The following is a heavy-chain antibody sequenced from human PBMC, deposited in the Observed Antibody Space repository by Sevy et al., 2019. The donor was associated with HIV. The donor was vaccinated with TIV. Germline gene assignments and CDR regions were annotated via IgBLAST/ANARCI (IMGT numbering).Heavy chain of an antibody. CDR1: GGSISSYY. CDR2: IYYSGST. Sequence: SETLSLTCTVSGGSISSYYWSWIRQPPGKGLEWIGYIYYSGSTNYNPSLKSRVTISVDTSKNQFSLKLSSVTAADPAVYYCARSSVYYDSSGYYLISYYYYYMDVWGKGTTVTVSS. V-gene: IGHV4-59*01. CDR3: ARSSVYYDSSGYYLISYYYYYMDV. J-gene: IGHJ6*03. D-gene: IGHD3-22*01.